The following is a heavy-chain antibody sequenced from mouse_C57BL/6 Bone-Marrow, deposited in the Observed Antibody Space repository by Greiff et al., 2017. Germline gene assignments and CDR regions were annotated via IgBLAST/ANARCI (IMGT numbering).Heavy chain of an antibody. CDR3: PYDDYGSYYAIDY. V-gene: IGHV1-64*01. Sequence: VQLQQPGAELVKPGASVKLSCKASGYTFTSYWMHWVKQRPGQGLEWIGMIHPNSGSTNYNEKFKSKATLTVDKSSSTAYMQLSMLTSEDSAVYCGPYDDYGSYYAIDYWGQGTSVTVSS. J-gene: IGHJ4*01. CDR1: GYTFTSYW. CDR2: IHPNSGST. D-gene: IGHD2-13*01.